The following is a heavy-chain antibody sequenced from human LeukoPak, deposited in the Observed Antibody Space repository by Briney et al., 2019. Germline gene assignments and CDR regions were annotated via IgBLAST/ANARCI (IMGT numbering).Heavy chain of an antibody. Sequence: PSETLSLTCTVSGGSISTTSYYWDWIPQPPGQGLEWIGSIYYTGATYYNPSLTSRVTTSIDTSETQFSLRLSSVTAADTAVYYCARRGYSHGFIDYWGQGTLVTVSS. V-gene: IGHV4-39*01. CDR2: IYYTGAT. J-gene: IGHJ4*02. D-gene: IGHD5-18*01. CDR3: ARRGYSHGFIDY. CDR1: GGSISTTSYY.